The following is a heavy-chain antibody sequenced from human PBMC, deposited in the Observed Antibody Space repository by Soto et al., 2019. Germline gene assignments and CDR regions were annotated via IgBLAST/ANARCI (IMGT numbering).Heavy chain of an antibody. Sequence: QVHLQESGPGLMKPSQTLSLICTVSGGSISSGTYYWSWVRQPPGKGLEWIAYIYYTGSTYYNPSLKSRVTISVDTSKNQFSLNLNSVTAADTAVYYCARYCSGGSCYAGFDPWGQGTLVTVSS. CDR1: GGSISSGTYY. V-gene: IGHV4-30-4*01. J-gene: IGHJ5*02. CDR3: ARYCSGGSCYAGFDP. D-gene: IGHD2-15*01. CDR2: IYYTGST.